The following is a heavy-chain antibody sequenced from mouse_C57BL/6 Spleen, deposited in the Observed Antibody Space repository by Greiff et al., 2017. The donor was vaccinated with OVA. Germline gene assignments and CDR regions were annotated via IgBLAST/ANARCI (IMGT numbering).Heavy chain of an antibody. CDR2: INPSSGYT. J-gene: IGHJ1*03. V-gene: IGHV1-7*01. Sequence: VKLMESGAELAKPGASVKLSCKASGYTFTSYWMHWVKQRPGQGLEWIGYINPSSGYTKYNQKFKDKPTLSANKSSSTAYMQLSSRTYDDSAVYYCAMGVFCYGSSYVYFDVWGTGTTVTVSS. CDR1: GYTFTSYW. D-gene: IGHD1-1*01. CDR3: AMGVFCYGSSYVYFDV.